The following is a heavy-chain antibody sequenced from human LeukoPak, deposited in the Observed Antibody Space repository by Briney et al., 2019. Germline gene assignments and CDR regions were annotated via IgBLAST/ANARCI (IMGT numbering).Heavy chain of an antibody. J-gene: IGHJ4*02. CDR1: GFTFSTYS. CDR3: ARVTTTFDN. V-gene: IGHV3-48*04. D-gene: IGHD4-17*01. Sequence: GGSQRLSCAASGFTFSTYSMNWVRQAPGKGLEWVSYISTSSSTLNYADSVKGRFTISRDNAKNSLYLQMNSLRAEDTAVYYCARVTTTFDNWGQGTLVTVSS. CDR2: ISTSSSTL.